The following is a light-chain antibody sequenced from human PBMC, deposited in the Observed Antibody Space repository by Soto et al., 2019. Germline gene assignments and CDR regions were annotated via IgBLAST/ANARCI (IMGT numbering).Light chain of an antibody. Sequence: EILLTQSPSTLSLSPGGRATLSCRASQSVRNYLAWYQQKPGQAPSLLIYDASNRATGIPARFRGSGSGTEFTLSITSLEPEDIAVYYCQQRSSWPLTFGGGTKVDIK. CDR1: QSVRNY. CDR2: DAS. V-gene: IGKV3-11*01. J-gene: IGKJ4*01. CDR3: QQRSSWPLT.